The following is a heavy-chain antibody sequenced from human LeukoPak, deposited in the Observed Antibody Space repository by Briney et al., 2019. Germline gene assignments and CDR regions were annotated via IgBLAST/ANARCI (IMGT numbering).Heavy chain of an antibody. Sequence: GGSLRLSSAASGFTFSSYTMNWVRQAPGEGLEWVSSLSSSSSYIYYADSVKGRFTISRDNAKNSLYLQMNSLRAEDTAVYYCARDVRTGDFDYWGQGTLVTVSS. J-gene: IGHJ4*02. CDR1: GFTFSSYT. V-gene: IGHV3-21*01. CDR3: ARDVRTGDFDY. D-gene: IGHD7-27*01. CDR2: LSSSSSYI.